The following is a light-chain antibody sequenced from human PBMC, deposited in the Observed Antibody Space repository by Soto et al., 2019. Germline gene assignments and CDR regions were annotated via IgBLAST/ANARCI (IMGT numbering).Light chain of an antibody. V-gene: IGKV3-20*01. CDR2: GAS. CDR1: QSVSSSS. Sequence: EIVLTQSPGTLSLSPGERATLSCRAGQSVSSSSLAWYQHKPGQAPRLLIYGASIRATGIPDRFSGSGSGTDFTLTISRLEPEDFAVYYCQQYGSSPLTFGGGTKVEIQ. J-gene: IGKJ4*01. CDR3: QQYGSSPLT.